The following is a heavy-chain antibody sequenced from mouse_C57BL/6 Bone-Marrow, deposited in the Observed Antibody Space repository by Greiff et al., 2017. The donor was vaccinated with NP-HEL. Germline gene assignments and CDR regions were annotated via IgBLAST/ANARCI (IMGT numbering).Heavy chain of an antibody. V-gene: IGHV1-81*01. D-gene: IGHD4-1*01. Sequence: QVQLKESGAELARPGASVKLSCKASGYTFTSYGISWVKQRTGQGLEWIGEIYPRSGNTYYNEKFKGKATLTADKSSSTAYMELRSLTSEDSAVYFCARRGKLGPYFDYWGQGTTLTVSS. CDR2: IYPRSGNT. CDR3: ARRGKLGPYFDY. CDR1: GYTFTSYG. J-gene: IGHJ2*01.